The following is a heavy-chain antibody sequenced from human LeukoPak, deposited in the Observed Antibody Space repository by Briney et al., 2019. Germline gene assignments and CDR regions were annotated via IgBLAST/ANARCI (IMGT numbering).Heavy chain of an antibody. D-gene: IGHD6-13*01. CDR3: ARVSWSSSWYWFDS. V-gene: IGHV4-59*01. Sequence: SETLSLTCTVSDDSISSYYWSWIRQPPGTGLEWIGYITYSGSTNYNPSLKSRVTISIDTSKSQFSLKLRSVTATDTAVYYCARVSWSSSWYWFDSWGQGTLVTISS. J-gene: IGHJ5*01. CDR1: DDSISSYY. CDR2: ITYSGST.